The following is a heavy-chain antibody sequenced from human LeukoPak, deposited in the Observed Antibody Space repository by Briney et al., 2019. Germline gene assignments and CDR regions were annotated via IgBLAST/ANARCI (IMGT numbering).Heavy chain of an antibody. V-gene: IGHV1-2*02. CDR1: GYTFTGYY. D-gene: IGHD2-15*01. CDR2: INPNSGDT. CDR3: ARDQYCSGGNCYPYFYY. Sequence: ASVKVSCKASGYTFTGYYIHWVRQAPGQGLEWMGSINPNSGDTNYAQKFLGRVTMTRDTSISTTYMELSRLRSDDTAVYYCARDQYCSGGNCYPYFYYWGQGTLVTVSS. J-gene: IGHJ4*02.